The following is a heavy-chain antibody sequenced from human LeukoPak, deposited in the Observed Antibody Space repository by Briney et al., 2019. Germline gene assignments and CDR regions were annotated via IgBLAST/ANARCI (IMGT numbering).Heavy chain of an antibody. D-gene: IGHD3-3*01. V-gene: IGHV3-48*04. CDR1: GFQFNAYS. J-gene: IGHJ5*02. CDR3: ARDEEAIFGVVPPEYNWFDP. Sequence: PGGPLRLSGAASGFQFNAYSMSWVRQAPGKGLEWMSYISSISSTIKYAEPTIYYADSVKGRFTISRNNAKNSLYLQMNSLRAEDTAVYYCARDEEAIFGVVPPEYNWFDPWGQGTLVTVSS. CDR2: ISSISSTIKYAEPTI.